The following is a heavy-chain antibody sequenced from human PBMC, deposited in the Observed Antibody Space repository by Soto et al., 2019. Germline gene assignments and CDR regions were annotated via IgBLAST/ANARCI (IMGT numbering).Heavy chain of an antibody. Sequence: SETLSLTCTVSGGSISSSSYYWGWIRQPPGKGLEWIGSIYYSGSTYYNPSLKSRVTISVDTSKNQFSLKLSSVTAADTAVYYCARHRLSGIAAAHWFDPWGQGTLVTVSS. CDR2: IYYSGST. CDR1: GGSISSSSYY. V-gene: IGHV4-39*01. J-gene: IGHJ5*02. CDR3: ARHRLSGIAAAHWFDP. D-gene: IGHD6-13*01.